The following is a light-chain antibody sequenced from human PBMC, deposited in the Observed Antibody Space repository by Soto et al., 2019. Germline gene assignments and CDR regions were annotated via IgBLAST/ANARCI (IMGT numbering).Light chain of an antibody. CDR3: QQYDSYPIT. Sequence: DTQMTQSPSSLSASVGDRVTLTCRANQDISTSLAWFQQKPGKAPKSLIYGASSLQTGVPSRFSGSGSGTDFSLTISSLQPEDFATYYCQQYDSYPITFGGGTRVEIK. J-gene: IGKJ4*01. CDR1: QDISTS. V-gene: IGKV1-16*01. CDR2: GAS.